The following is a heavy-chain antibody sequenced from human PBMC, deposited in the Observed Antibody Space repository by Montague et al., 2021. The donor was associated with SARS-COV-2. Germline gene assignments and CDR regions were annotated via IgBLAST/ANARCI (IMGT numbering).Heavy chain of an antibody. CDR1: GGSISSSSYY. J-gene: IGHJ3*02. CDR3: ARFPTSYYYDSKAAPATPDAFDI. Sequence: SETLSLTCTVSGGSISSSSYYWGWLRQPPGKGLEWIGSIYYSGSTYYNPSLKSRVTIYVDTSKNQFSLKLSSVTAADTAVYYCARFPTSYYYDSKAAPATPDAFDIWGQGTMVTVSS. V-gene: IGHV4-39*01. D-gene: IGHD3-22*01. CDR2: IYYSGST.